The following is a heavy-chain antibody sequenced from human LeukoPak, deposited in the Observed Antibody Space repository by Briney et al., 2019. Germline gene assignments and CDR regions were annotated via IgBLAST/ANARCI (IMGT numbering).Heavy chain of an antibody. CDR1: GFTFSSYS. Sequence: HPGGSLRLSCAASGFTFSSYSMNWVRQAPGKGLEWVSYISSSSSTIYYADSVKGRFTISRDNAKNSLYLQMNSLRAEDTAVYYCARGIVGYYYYYYMDVWGKGTTVTVSS. V-gene: IGHV3-48*01. J-gene: IGHJ6*03. D-gene: IGHD1-26*01. CDR2: ISSSSSTI. CDR3: ARGIVGYYYYYYMDV.